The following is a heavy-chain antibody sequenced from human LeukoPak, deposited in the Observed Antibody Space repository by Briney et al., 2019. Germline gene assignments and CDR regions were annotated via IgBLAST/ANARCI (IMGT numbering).Heavy chain of an antibody. CDR3: ARVPPPSYSSSWSNYYYYYMDV. D-gene: IGHD6-13*01. Sequence: QAGGSLRLSCAASGFTFSSYEMNWVRQAPGKGLEWVSYISSSGSTIYYADPVKGRFTISRDNAKNSLYLQMNSLRAEDTAVYYCARVPPPSYSSSWSNYYYYYMDVWGKGTTVTISS. J-gene: IGHJ6*03. CDR1: GFTFSSYE. V-gene: IGHV3-48*03. CDR2: ISSSGSTI.